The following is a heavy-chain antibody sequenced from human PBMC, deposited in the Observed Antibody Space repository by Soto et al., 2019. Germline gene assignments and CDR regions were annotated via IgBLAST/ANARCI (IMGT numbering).Heavy chain of an antibody. V-gene: IGHV1-18*01. CDR2: ISAYNGNT. CDR3: ARDGTVPAYYYYYVMDV. J-gene: IGHJ6*02. CDR1: GYTFTSYG. D-gene: IGHD4-4*01. Sequence: ASVKVSCKASGYTFTSYGISWVRQAPGQRLERMGWISAYNGNTNYALKLQGRVTMTTDTSTSTAYMELRSLRSDDTALYYCARDGTVPAYYYYYVMDVWGQGTTVTGSS.